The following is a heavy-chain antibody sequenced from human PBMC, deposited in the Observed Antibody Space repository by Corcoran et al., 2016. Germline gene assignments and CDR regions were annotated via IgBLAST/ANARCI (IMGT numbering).Heavy chain of an antibody. D-gene: IGHD2-8*01. CDR1: GFTFSSYG. CDR2: ISYDGSNK. J-gene: IGHJ4*02. CDR3: AKADGLWVQDY. V-gene: IGHV3-30*18. Sequence: QVQLVESGGGVVQPGRSLRLSCAASGFTFSSYGMHWVRQAPGKGLEWVAVISYDGSNKYYADSVKGRFTITRDNSKNTLYLQMNSLRSEGTAVYYCAKADGLWVQDYWGQGTLVTVSS.